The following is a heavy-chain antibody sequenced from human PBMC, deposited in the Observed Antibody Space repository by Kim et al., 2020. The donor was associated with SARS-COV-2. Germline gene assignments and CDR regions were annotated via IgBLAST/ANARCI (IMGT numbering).Heavy chain of an antibody. J-gene: IGHJ4*02. Sequence: GGSLRLSCAASGFTFSSYSMNWVRQAPGKGLEWVSYISSSSSTIYYADSVKGRFTISRDNAKNSLYLQMNSLRAEDTAVYYCARDLRARVTRDFANWGQGTLVTVSS. CDR3: ARDLRARVTRDFAN. CDR2: ISSSSSTI. V-gene: IGHV3-48*04. CDR1: GFTFSSYS. D-gene: IGHD7-27*01.